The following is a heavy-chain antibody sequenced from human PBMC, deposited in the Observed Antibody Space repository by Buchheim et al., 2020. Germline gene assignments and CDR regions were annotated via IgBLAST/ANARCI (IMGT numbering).Heavy chain of an antibody. Sequence: QVQLVESGGGVVQPGRSLRLSCAASGFTFSSYAMHWVRQAPGKGLEWVAVISYDGSNKYYADSVKGRFTISRDNSKNTLYLQMNSRRAEDTAVYYCARVRVGGRYHRDIFDYWGQGTL. CDR2: ISYDGSNK. V-gene: IGHV3-30*04. D-gene: IGHD1-26*01. CDR3: ARVRVGGRYHRDIFDY. J-gene: IGHJ4*02. CDR1: GFTFSSYA.